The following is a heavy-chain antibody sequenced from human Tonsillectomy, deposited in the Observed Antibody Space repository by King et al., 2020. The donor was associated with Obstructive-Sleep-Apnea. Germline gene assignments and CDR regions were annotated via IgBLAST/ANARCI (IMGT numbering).Heavy chain of an antibody. CDR3: ARAPPGANWTTTNWYFDL. CDR2: MNPKSANT. V-gene: IGHV1-8*01. J-gene: IGHJ2*01. CDR1: GYTFISYD. D-gene: IGHD1-20*01. Sequence: QLVQSGAEVKKPGASVKVSCKASGYTFISYDINWVRQATGQGLEWMGWMNPKSANTGYAQKFQGRVTMTRNTPITTAYMELIRLRSEETAVYYCARAPPGANWTTTNWYFDLWGRGTLVTVSS.